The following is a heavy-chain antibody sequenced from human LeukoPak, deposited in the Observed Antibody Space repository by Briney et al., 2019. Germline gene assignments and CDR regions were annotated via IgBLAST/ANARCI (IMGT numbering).Heavy chain of an antibody. CDR1: GLTFSGSA. J-gene: IGHJ4*02. V-gene: IGHV3-73*01. D-gene: IGHD4-17*01. CDR3: TSHTVTDDY. Sequence: AGGSLRLSCAASGLTFSGSAMHWVRQASGKGLEWVGRIRSKANSYATAYAASVKGRFTISRDDSKNTAYLQLNSLKTEDTAVYYCTSHTVTDDYWGQGTLVTVSS. CDR2: IRSKANSYAT.